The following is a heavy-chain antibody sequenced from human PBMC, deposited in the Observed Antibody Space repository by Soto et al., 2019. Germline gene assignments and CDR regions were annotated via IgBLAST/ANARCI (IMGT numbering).Heavy chain of an antibody. J-gene: IGHJ1*01. V-gene: IGHV1-58*01. CDR1: GFTFTSSA. D-gene: IGHD3-3*01. CDR2: IVVGSGNT. Sequence: SVKVSCKASGFTFTSSAVQWVRQARGQRLEWIGWIVVGSGNTNYAQKFQERVTITRDMSTSTAYMELSSLRSEDAAVYYCAAERFLEWSIHFQHWGQGNLVTVS. CDR3: AAERFLEWSIHFQH.